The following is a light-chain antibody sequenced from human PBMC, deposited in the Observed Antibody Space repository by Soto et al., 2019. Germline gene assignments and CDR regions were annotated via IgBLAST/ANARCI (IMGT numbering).Light chain of an antibody. CDR2: DVI. V-gene: IGLV2-14*01. J-gene: IGLJ1*01. CDR3: SSYTRSSISV. CDR1: SSDVGGYDH. Sequence: QSALTQPASVSGSPGQSITISCTGTSSDVGGYDHVSWYQQHPGKAPTLLIYDVINRPSGVSFRFSGSKSGNTASLTISGLQAEDEAEYYCSSYTRSSISVFGTGTKVTVL.